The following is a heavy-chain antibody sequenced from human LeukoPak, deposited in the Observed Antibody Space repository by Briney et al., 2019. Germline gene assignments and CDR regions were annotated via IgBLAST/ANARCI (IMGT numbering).Heavy chain of an antibody. D-gene: IGHD6-13*01. V-gene: IGHV1-46*01. CDR1: GYNFSIHW. Sequence: GASVKVSCKASGYNFSIHWMHWVRQAPGQGLEWVGIINPSGTFTSYAQKLQGRVTVTRDMSTSTVYMELSNLRSEDTAVYYCARVVGLTGYSSSWYSGYYYYMDVWGKGTTVTVSS. CDR2: INPSGTFT. J-gene: IGHJ6*03. CDR3: ARVVGLTGYSSSWYSGYYYYMDV.